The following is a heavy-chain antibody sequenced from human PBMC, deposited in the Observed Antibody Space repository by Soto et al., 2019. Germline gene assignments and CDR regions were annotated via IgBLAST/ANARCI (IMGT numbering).Heavy chain of an antibody. D-gene: IGHD3-10*01. CDR2: INHSGST. V-gene: IGHV4-34*01. J-gene: IGHJ3*02. Sequence: SETLSLTCAVYGGSFSGYYWSWIRQPPGKGLEWIGEINHSGSTNYNPSLKSRVTISVDTSKSQFSLKLSSVTAADTAVYYCARSRITMVRGVIPRGAFDIWGQGTMVTV. CDR1: GGSFSGYY. CDR3: ARSRITMVRGVIPRGAFDI.